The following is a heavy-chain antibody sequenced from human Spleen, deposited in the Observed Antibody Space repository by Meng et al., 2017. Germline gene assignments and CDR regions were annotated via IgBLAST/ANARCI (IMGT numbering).Heavy chain of an antibody. CDR1: GSTFSSYA. CDR3: ARSHIDKYDLSALPLDY. D-gene: IGHD3-22*01. V-gene: IGHV3-23*01. Sequence: GGSLRLSCAASGSTFSSYAMSWVRQAPGKGLEWVSGIGGRGATTFYADSVKGRFTISRDNSKNTVFLQINSLRAEDTAVYYCARSHIDKYDLSALPLDYWGQGTLVTVSS. CDR2: IGGRGATT. J-gene: IGHJ4*02.